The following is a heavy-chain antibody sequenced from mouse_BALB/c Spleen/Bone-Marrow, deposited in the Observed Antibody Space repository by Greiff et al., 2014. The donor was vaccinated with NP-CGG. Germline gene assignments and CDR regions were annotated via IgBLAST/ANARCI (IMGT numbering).Heavy chain of an antibody. V-gene: IGHV1-7*01. CDR2: INPSTGYT. Sequence: QVQLQQSGAELAKPGASVKMSCKASGYTFTSYWMHWVKQRPGLGLEWIGYINPSTGYTDYNQKFKDKATLTADKSSSTAYMQLSSLTSEDSAVYYCARRLNWDWFAYWGQGTLVTVSA. CDR1: GYTFTSYW. J-gene: IGHJ3*01. CDR3: ARRLNWDWFAY. D-gene: IGHD4-1*01.